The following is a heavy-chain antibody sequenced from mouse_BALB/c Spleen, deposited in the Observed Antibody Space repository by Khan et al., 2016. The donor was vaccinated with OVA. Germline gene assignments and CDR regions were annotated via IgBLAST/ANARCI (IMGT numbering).Heavy chain of an antibody. CDR3: TRHGYVAWFTY. CDR2: IDPFSGGT. J-gene: IGHJ3*01. CDR1: GYSFTSYY. V-gene: IGHV1S135*01. Sequence: VQLKESGPELMKPGASVTISCKASGYSFTSYYIHWVIQSHGKSLEWIGYIDPFSGGTTYNQKFKGKATLTVDKSSNTAYIHLITLTSEDSAVYYCTRHGYVAWFTYWGQGTLVTVSA. D-gene: IGHD2-2*01.